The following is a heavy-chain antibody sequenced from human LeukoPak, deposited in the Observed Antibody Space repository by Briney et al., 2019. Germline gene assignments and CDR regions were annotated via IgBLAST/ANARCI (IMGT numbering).Heavy chain of an antibody. CDR1: GFTFSSYA. D-gene: IGHD1-26*01. CDR3: AKGGVVGSYSYFDY. J-gene: IGHJ4*02. V-gene: IGHV3-23*01. Sequence: GGSLRLSCAASGFTFSSYAMSWVRQAPGKGLEWVSAISGSGGSTYYADSVKGRFTISRDNSKNTLYLQTDSLRAEDTAVYYCAKGGVVGSYSYFDYWGQGTLVTVSS. CDR2: ISGSGGST.